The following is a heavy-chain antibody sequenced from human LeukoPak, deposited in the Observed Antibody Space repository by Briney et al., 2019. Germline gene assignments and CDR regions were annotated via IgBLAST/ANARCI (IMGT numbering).Heavy chain of an antibody. CDR3: ARGGHGAADQ. CDR2: ISPSTTHT. Sequence: GGSLRLSCAASGFTFSDYYMSWSRQAPGKGLEWLSYISPSTTHTGYADSVKGRFTISRDNANNLLSLQMNSLRAEDTAVYYCARGGHGAADQWGQGTLVTVSS. V-gene: IGHV3-11*05. D-gene: IGHD1-26*01. J-gene: IGHJ5*02. CDR1: GFTFSDYY.